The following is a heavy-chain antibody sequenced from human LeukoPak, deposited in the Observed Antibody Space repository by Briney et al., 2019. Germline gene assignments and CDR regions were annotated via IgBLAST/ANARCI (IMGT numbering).Heavy chain of an antibody. V-gene: IGHV1-2*06. CDR2: INPNSGST. Sequence: ASVKVSCKASGYTFTGYYMHWVRQAPGQGLEWMGRINPNSGSTNYAQKFQGRVTMTRDTSISTAYMELSRLRSDDTAVYYCARATQFTPPLTIFGGYYYYGMDVWGQGTTVTVSS. CDR3: ARATQFTPPLTIFGGYYYYGMDV. J-gene: IGHJ6*02. CDR1: GYTFTGYY. D-gene: IGHD3-3*01.